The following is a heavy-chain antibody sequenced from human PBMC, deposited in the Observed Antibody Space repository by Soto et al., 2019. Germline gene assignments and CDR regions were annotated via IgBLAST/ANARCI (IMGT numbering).Heavy chain of an antibody. CDR3: ARVMCGPLYHDILTGYPKDGMDV. D-gene: IGHD3-9*01. CDR1: GFTFSSYS. CDR2: ISSSGEYI. Sequence: EVQLVESGGGLVKPGGSLRLSCVVSGFTFSSYSMNWVRQAPGKGLEWVSSISSSGEYIYNADSVKGRFTISRDNAKNSRELQMNSLRAEDTAGYYWARVMCGPLYHDILTGYPKDGMDVWGQGTTGTGSS. V-gene: IGHV3-21*01. J-gene: IGHJ6*02.